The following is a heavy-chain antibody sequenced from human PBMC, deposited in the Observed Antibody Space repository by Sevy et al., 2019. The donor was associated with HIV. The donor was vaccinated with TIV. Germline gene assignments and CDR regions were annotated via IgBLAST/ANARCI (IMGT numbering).Heavy chain of an antibody. CDR1: GGSFSGYY. CDR2: INHSGST. V-gene: IGHV4-34*01. D-gene: IGHD2-2*01. CDR3: ARHCSGTSCSHAFDI. J-gene: IGHJ3*02. Sequence: SETLSLTCAVYGGSFSGYYWSWIRQPPGKGLEWIGEINHSGSTNYNPSLKSRVTISVDTSKNQFSLKMSSVTAADTAVYYCARHCSGTSCSHAFDIWGQGTMVTVSS.